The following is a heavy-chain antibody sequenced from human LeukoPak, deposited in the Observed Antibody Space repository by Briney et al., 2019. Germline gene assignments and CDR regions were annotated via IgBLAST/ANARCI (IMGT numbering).Heavy chain of an antibody. D-gene: IGHD4-17*01. Sequence: SETLSLTCAVYGGSFSGYYWSWIRQPPGKGLEWIGEINHSGSTNYNPSLKSRVTISIDTPSNQFSLKVRSVTAAETAVYYCARVTARGGYGDDYFDYWGQGTLVTVSS. J-gene: IGHJ4*02. CDR1: GGSFSGYY. CDR3: ARVTARGGYGDDYFDY. V-gene: IGHV4-34*01. CDR2: INHSGST.